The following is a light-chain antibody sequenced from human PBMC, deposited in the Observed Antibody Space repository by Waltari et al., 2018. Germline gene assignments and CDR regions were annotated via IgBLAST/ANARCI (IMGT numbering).Light chain of an antibody. Sequence: FALTQSPGNLSLSPGERDTLSCRASQSVRTSCLTWYQQTPGQAPRPLIYDASSSATGIPDRFSGSGSGTDFTLTISRLEPEDSAVYDCQQCGGSVTFGGGTKVAIK. CDR2: DAS. V-gene: IGKV3-20*01. CDR1: QSVRTSC. J-gene: IGKJ4*01. CDR3: QQCGGSVT.